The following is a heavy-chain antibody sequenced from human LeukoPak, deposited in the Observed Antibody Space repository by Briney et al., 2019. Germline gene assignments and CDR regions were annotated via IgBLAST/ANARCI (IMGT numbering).Heavy chain of an antibody. J-gene: IGHJ6*03. CDR1: GYSFTSYW. CDR3: ARHVPHGSYYYYMDV. CDR2: IYPGDSDT. V-gene: IGHV5-51*01. Sequence: GESLKISCXGSGYSFTSYWIGWVRQMPGKGLEWMGIIYPGDSDTRYSPSYQGQVTISADKSISTAYLQWSSLKASDTAMYYCARHVPHGSYYYYMDVWGRGTTVTVSS.